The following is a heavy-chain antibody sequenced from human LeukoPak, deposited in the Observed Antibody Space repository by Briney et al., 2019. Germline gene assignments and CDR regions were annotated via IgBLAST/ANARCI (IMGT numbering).Heavy chain of an antibody. CDR1: GYTFTSYG. J-gene: IGHJ4*02. CDR2: ISAYNGNT. Sequence: ASVKVSRKASGYTFTSYGIRWVRQAPGQGLAWMGWISAYNGNTNYAQKLQGRVTMTTDTSTSTAYMELRSLRSDDTAVYYCARDHVANIAAAAIPFDYWGQGTLVTVSS. D-gene: IGHD6-13*01. V-gene: IGHV1-18*01. CDR3: ARDHVANIAAAAIPFDY.